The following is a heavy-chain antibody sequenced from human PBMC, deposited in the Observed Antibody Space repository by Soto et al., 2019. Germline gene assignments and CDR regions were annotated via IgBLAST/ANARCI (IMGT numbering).Heavy chain of an antibody. CDR3: ARGLTGTLAG. J-gene: IGHJ4*02. CDR1: GGTFSSYA. D-gene: IGHD1-20*01. CDR2: IIPIFGTA. V-gene: IGHV1-69*13. Sequence: ASGKVSCKASGGTFSSYAISWVRQAPGQGLEWMGGIIPIFGTANYAQKFQGRVTITADESTSTAYMELSSLRSEDTAAYYRARGLTGTLAGWGQGTLVTVAS.